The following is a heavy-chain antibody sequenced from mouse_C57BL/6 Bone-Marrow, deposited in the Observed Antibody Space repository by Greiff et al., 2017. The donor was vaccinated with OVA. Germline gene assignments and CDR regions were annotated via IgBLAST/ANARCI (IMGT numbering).Heavy chain of an antibody. CDR1: GFSFNTYA. CDR2: IRSKSNNYAT. D-gene: IGHD3-2*01. CDR3: VRQGGQLGAMDY. V-gene: IGHV10-1*01. J-gene: IGHJ4*01. Sequence: EVQGVESGGGLVQPKGSLKLSCAASGFSFNTYAMNWVRQAPGKGLEWVARIRSKSNNYATYYADSVKDRFTISRDDSESMLYLQMNNVKTEDTDMDYCVRQGGQLGAMDYWGQGTSVTVSS.